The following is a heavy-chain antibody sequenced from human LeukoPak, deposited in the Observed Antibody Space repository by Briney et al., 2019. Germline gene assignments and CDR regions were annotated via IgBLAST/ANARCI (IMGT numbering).Heavy chain of an antibody. V-gene: IGHV4-34*01. CDR3: ARIRCGPTQNRFYNH. D-gene: IGHD2-21*01. J-gene: IGHJ5*02. Sequence: SESLSLTCGVHGVSITEYYWSSLRQPPGEALQWIGEIDPSGSTIENPSLKSRVTLSMDTSMNQLFLTLTSVTAADAATYYCARIRCGPTQNRFYNHWVRGALVTVSS. CDR1: GVSITEYY. CDR2: IDPSGST.